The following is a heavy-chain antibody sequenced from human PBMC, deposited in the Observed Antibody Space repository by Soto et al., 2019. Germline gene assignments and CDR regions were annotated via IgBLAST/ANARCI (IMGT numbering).Heavy chain of an antibody. CDR2: MNPNSGNT. Sequence: QVQLVQSGAEVKKPGASVKVSCKASGYTFTSYDINWVRQATGQGLEWMGWMNPNSGNTGYAQKFQGRDTKTMNTSISTAYMELSSLSSEDTAVYYGARERTGTRGGDYWGQGTLVTVSS. D-gene: IGHD1-1*01. CDR1: GYTFTSYD. CDR3: ARERTGTRGGDY. V-gene: IGHV1-8*01. J-gene: IGHJ4*02.